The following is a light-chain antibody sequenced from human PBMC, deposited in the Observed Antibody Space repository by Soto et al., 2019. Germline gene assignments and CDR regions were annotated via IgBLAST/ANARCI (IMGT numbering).Light chain of an antibody. J-gene: IGKJ2*01. CDR1: RSISTH. V-gene: IGKV1-39*01. CDR2: AAS. Sequence: DIQMTQFPSTLSASVGETVTITCRASRSISTHLNWYQQKPGKAPTLLIHAASSLHSGVPSRFSGSGSGADFTLTIGNLQPEDFATYYCQQSHITPPDPFGQGTKLEIK. CDR3: QQSHITPPDP.